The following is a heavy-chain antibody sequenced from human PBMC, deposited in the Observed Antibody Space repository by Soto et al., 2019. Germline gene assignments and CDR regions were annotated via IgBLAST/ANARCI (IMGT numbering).Heavy chain of an antibody. J-gene: IGHJ5*02. CDR2: IRSKAYGGTT. CDR1: GFTFGDYA. Sequence: GGSLRLSCTASGFTFGDYAMSWFRQAPGKGLEWVGFIRSKAYGGTTEYAASVKGRFTISRDDSKSIAYLQMNSLKTEDTAVYYCTRVWEGLGYFTNGVCSTPNWFDPWGQGTLVTVSS. D-gene: IGHD2-8*01. CDR3: TRVWEGLGYFTNGVCSTPNWFDP. V-gene: IGHV3-49*03.